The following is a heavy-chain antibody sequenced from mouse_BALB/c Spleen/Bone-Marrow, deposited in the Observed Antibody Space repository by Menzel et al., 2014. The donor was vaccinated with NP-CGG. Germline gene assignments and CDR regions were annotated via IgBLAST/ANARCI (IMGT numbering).Heavy chain of an antibody. V-gene: IGHV5-12-2*01. Sequence: EVKVVESGGGLVQPGGSLKLSCAASGFTFSSYTMSWVRQTPEKRLEWVAYISNGGGSTNYPDTVKGRFTISRDNAKNTLYLQMSSLKSEDTAMYYCARRVWSRGGDYWGQGTSVTVSS. J-gene: IGHJ4*01. D-gene: IGHD2-10*02. CDR1: GFTFSSYT. CDR3: ARRVWSRGGDY. CDR2: ISNGGGST.